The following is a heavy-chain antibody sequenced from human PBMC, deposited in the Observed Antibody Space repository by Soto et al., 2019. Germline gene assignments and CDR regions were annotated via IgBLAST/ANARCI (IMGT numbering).Heavy chain of an antibody. CDR3: ARSGYSYGPNPLLY. Sequence: SETLSLTCAVSGGSISSGGYSCNWIRQPPGKGLEWIGYIYHSGSTYYNPSLKSRVTISVDTSKNQFSMKLSSVTAADTAVYYCARSGYSYGPNPLLYWGQGTLVTVSS. V-gene: IGHV4-30-2*05. J-gene: IGHJ4*02. CDR2: IYHSGST. D-gene: IGHD5-18*01. CDR1: GGSISSGGYS.